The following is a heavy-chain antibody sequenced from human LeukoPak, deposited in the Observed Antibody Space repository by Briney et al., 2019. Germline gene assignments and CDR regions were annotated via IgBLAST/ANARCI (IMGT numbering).Heavy chain of an antibody. CDR1: GYTFTSDY. V-gene: IGHV1-46*01. J-gene: IGHJ4*02. Sequence: ASVKVSCKASGYTFTSDYMHWVRQAPGQGLEWMGIINPSGGSTSYAQKFQGRVTMTRDMSTSTVYMELSSLRSEDTAVYYCARSQIPPLFDYWGQATLVTVSS. D-gene: IGHD2-2*02. CDR3: ARSQIPPLFDY. CDR2: INPSGGST.